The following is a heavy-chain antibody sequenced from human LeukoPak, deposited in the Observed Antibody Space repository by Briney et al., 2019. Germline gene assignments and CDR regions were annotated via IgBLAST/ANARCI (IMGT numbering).Heavy chain of an antibody. D-gene: IGHD3-22*01. Sequence: PGGSLRLSCAASGFTFDDYAMHWVRQAPGKGLEWVSGISWNSGSIGYADSVKGRFTISRDNAKNSLYLQMNSLRAEDMALYYCAKSSGYVSSGERYFDYWGQGILVTVSS. J-gene: IGHJ4*02. CDR1: GFTFDDYA. CDR2: ISWNSGSI. V-gene: IGHV3-9*03. CDR3: AKSSGYVSSGERYFDY.